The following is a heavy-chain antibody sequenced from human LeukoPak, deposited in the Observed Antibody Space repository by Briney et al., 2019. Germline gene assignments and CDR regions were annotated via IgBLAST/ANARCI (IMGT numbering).Heavy chain of an antibody. V-gene: IGHV3-33*06. D-gene: IGHD2/OR15-2a*01. CDR3: AKADEMNMDY. CDR1: GFTFSRYG. CDR2: IWYDGSIK. Sequence: GGSLRLSCAASGFTFSRYGMHWVRQAPGKGLEWVAVIWYDGSIKNYADSVKGRFTISKDNSKNTLYPQMNSLRAEDTAVYYCAKADEMNMDYWGQGTLVTVSS. J-gene: IGHJ4*02.